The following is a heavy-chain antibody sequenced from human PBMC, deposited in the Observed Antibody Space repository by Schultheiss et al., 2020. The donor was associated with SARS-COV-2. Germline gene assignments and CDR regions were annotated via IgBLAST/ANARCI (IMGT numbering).Heavy chain of an antibody. Sequence: SETLSLTCSVSGGSVSSRNYYWSWIRQPPGKGLEWIGYIYDSGSTNYNASLKSRVTISVDTSKNHFSLKLSSLTAADTAVYYCARMSLPGYVNVPFDPWGQGTLVTVSS. J-gene: IGHJ5*02. V-gene: IGHV4-61*03. CDR1: GGSVSSRNYY. CDR3: ARMSLPGYVNVPFDP. CDR2: IYDSGST. D-gene: IGHD5-12*01.